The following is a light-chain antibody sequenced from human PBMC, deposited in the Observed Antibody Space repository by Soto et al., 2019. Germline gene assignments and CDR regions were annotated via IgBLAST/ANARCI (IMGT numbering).Light chain of an antibody. V-gene: IGKV3-11*01. CDR3: QQRGNWPLT. J-gene: IGKJ4*01. CDR1: HSVSTY. Sequence: EIVLTQSPDTLSLSPGERATLSCRASHSVSTYLAWYQQKPGQPPWLLISDAFNRATGVPARFSGSGSETDFTLTISSLEPEDFAVYYCQQRGNWPLTFGGGTKVEIK. CDR2: DAF.